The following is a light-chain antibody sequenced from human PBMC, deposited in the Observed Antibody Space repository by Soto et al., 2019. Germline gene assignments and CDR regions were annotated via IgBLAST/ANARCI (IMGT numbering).Light chain of an antibody. J-gene: IGKJ1*01. V-gene: IGKV1-39*01. CDR2: AAS. CDR3: QLSYSTPR. CDR1: KSTISY. Sequence: DIQRTQSPSSLSASVGSRVTITCQASKSTISYVNWYQQKPGKAPKLMIYAASSLQSGVPSMFSGSGSGTDFNLTISSRQTEDFATDYWQLSYSTPRFGQGNKVELK.